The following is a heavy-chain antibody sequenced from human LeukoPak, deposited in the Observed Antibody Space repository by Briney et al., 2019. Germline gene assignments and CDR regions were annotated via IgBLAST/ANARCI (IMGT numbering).Heavy chain of an antibody. CDR3: SKWKAIVLVPAARSPIDY. Sequence: GGSLRLSCAASGFTFSSYGMSWVRQAPGKGLEWVSAISGSGVSTYYADSVKGRFIISRDTSKNTLYLQMNSLRAEDTAVYYCSKWKAIVLVPAARSPIDYWGQGTLVTVSS. CDR2: ISGSGVST. CDR1: GFTFSSYG. J-gene: IGHJ4*02. D-gene: IGHD2-2*01. V-gene: IGHV3-23*01.